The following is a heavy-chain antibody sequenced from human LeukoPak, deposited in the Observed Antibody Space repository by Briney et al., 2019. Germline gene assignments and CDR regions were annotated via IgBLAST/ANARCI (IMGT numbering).Heavy chain of an antibody. CDR3: ARDGYSSSWYHDNWFDP. CDR1: GGSISSYY. CDR2: IYYSGST. Sequence: SETLSLTYTVPGGSISSYYWSWIRQPPGKGLERIGYIYYSGSTNYNPSLKSRVTISVDTSKNQFSLKLSSVTAADTAVYYCARDGYSSSWYHDNWFDPWGQGTLVTVSS. V-gene: IGHV4-59*01. J-gene: IGHJ5*02. D-gene: IGHD6-13*01.